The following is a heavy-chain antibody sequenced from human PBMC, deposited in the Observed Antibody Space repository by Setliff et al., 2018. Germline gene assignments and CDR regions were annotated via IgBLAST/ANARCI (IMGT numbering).Heavy chain of an antibody. CDR1: GVSISSYY. CDR3: ARDNPILGATDY. CDR2: LHTSGST. D-gene: IGHD1-26*01. J-gene: IGHJ4*02. Sequence: SETLSLTCNVSGVSISSYYWSWIRQPPGKGLEWVGRLHTSGSTNYNPSLKGRVTISVDTSMNQFSLNLTSVTAADTALYFCARDNPILGATDYWGQGALVTVSS. V-gene: IGHV4-4*07.